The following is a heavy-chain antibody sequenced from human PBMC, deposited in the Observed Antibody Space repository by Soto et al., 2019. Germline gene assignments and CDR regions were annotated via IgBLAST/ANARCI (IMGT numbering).Heavy chain of an antibody. Sequence: GGSLRLSCAASGFTFSTYSMNWVRQAPGKGLEWVAVISYEGRILYYADSVKGRFTISRDNAKNSLYLQMNSLRAEDTAVYYCARDQPGYSYGYGLGYWGQGTLVTVSS. J-gene: IGHJ4*02. CDR3: ARDQPGYSYGYGLGY. V-gene: IGHV3-30*03. D-gene: IGHD5-18*01. CDR1: GFTFSTYS. CDR2: ISYEGRIL.